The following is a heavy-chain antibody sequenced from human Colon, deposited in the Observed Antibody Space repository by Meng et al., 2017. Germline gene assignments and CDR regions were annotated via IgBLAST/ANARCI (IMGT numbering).Heavy chain of an antibody. V-gene: IGHV3-15*01. CDR1: GFTFSDAW. J-gene: IGHJ4*02. D-gene: IGHD3-16*02. CDR2: IKGKTEGATT. Sequence: EVQLVESGGGLVQPGESLRLSCAASGFTFSDAWMTWVRQAPGKGLEWVGRIKGKTEGATTDYAAPVEGRFVISRDDSRKVLFLQMNSLKTEDTAVYYCTTNRYNWGQGTLVTVSS. CDR3: TTNRYN.